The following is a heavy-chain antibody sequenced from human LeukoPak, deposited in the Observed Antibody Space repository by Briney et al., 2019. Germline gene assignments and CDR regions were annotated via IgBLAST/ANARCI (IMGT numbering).Heavy chain of an antibody. CDR2: INHSGST. J-gene: IGHJ5*02. D-gene: IGHD4-17*01. V-gene: IGHV4-4*02. CDR3: ARGLTTVTLNWFDP. CDR1: GGSISSSNW. Sequence: PSETLSLTCAVSGGSISSSNWWSWVRQPPGKGLEWIGEINHSGSTNYNPSLKSRVTISVDTSKNQFSLKLSSVTAADTAVYYCARGLTTVTLNWFDPWGQGTLVTVSS.